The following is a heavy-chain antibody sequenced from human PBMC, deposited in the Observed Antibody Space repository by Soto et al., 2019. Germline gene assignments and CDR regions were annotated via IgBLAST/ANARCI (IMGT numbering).Heavy chain of an antibody. V-gene: IGHV2-26*03. CDR1: GFSLSNGRMG. J-gene: IGHJ6*02. CDR3: ARTNADSDSHHYAMDV. CDR2: FFSDVER. D-gene: IGHD4-17*01. Sequence: SGPTLVNPTATLTLTCTISGFSLSNGRMGVSWIRQPPGRALEWLACFFSDVERSYSTSMQSRLTMSQDTSGTQVVLTMTNMGRQDTGTYFCARTNADSDSHHYAMDVWGPGT.